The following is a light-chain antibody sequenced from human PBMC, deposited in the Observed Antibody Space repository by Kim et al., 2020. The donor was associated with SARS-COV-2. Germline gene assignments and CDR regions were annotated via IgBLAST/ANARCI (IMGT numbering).Light chain of an antibody. Sequence: SLSPGERATLACRASQSVSSYFAWYQQKPGQAPRLLIYDASSRATGIPARFSGSGSETDCTLTISSLEPEDFAIYYCQQRINWPLTFGGGTKLEI. V-gene: IGKV3-11*01. CDR3: QQRINWPLT. CDR1: QSVSSY. CDR2: DAS. J-gene: IGKJ4*01.